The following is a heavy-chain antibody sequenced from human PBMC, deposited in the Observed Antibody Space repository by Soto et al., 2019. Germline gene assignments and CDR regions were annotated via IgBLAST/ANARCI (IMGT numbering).Heavy chain of an antibody. CDR2: ISSSGSTI. CDR3: ARFGVLVGVTAY. Sequence: QVQMVESGGGLVKPGGSLRLSCAASGFTFSDYYMSWIRQAPGKGLEWVSYISSSGSTIYYADSVKGRFTISRDKAKNSLYQQMNRLRDEDTAVYYCARFGVLVGVTAYWGQGTLVTVSS. J-gene: IGHJ4*02. V-gene: IGHV3-11*01. D-gene: IGHD2-15*01. CDR1: GFTFSDYY.